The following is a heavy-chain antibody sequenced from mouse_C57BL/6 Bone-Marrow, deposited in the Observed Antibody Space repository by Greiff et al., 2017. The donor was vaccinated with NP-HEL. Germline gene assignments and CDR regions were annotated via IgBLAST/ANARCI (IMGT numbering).Heavy chain of an antibody. CDR1: GFSLTSYG. CDR2: IWSGGST. CDR3: ATPYGPFAY. Sequence: QVQLKESGPGLVQPSQSLSITCTVSGFSLTSYGVHWVRQSPGKGLEWLGVIWSGGSTDYNAAFISRLSISKDNSKSQVFFKMNSLQADDTAIYYCATPYGPFAYWGQGTLVTVSA. V-gene: IGHV2-2*01. D-gene: IGHD1-1*02. J-gene: IGHJ3*01.